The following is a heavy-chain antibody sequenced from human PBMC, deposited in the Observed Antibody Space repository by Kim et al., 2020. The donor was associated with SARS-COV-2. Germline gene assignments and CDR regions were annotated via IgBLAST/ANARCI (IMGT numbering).Heavy chain of an antibody. CDR3: ARVGYYYASGSYNDFDY. J-gene: IGHJ4*02. Sequence: GGSLRLSCAASGFTFSSYGMHWVRQAPGKGLEWVAVIWYDGSNKYYADSVKGRFTISRDNSKNTLYLQMNSLSAEDTAVYYCARVGYYYASGSYNDFDYWGQGTLVTVSS. CDR1: GFTFSSYG. CDR2: IWYDGSNK. D-gene: IGHD3-10*01. V-gene: IGHV3-33*01.